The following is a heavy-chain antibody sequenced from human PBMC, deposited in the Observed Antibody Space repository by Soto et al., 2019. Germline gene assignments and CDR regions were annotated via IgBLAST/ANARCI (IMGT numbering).Heavy chain of an antibody. J-gene: IGHJ6*02. V-gene: IGHV1-18*01. CDR3: ARKYYYDSSGNPPYGMDV. Sequence: ASVKGSCKASGYTFTSDGISWVRQAPGQGLEWMGWISAYNGNTNYAQKLQGRVTMTTDTSTSTAYMELRSLRSDDTAVYYCARKYYYDSSGNPPYGMDVWGQGTTVTVSS. CDR2: ISAYNGNT. CDR1: GYTFTSDG. D-gene: IGHD3-22*01.